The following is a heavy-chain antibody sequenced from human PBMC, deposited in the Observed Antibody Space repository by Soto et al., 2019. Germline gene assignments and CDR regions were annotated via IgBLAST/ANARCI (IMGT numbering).Heavy chain of an antibody. J-gene: IGHJ4*02. CDR3: ATRNLYSGSPFAYLEY. Sequence: GASVKVSCKASGYTFTSYYMHWVRQAPGQGLEWMGIINPSGGSTSYAQKFQGRVTVTRDTSTSTVYMELSSLTAEDTALYYCATRNLYSGSPFAYLEYWGQGTLVTVSS. V-gene: IGHV1-46*01. CDR1: GYTFTSYY. D-gene: IGHD3-10*01. CDR2: INPSGGST.